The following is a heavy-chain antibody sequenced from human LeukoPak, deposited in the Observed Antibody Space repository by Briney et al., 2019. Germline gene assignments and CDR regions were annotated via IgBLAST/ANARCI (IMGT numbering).Heavy chain of an antibody. CDR2: ISYDGSNK. V-gene: IGHV3-30*18. J-gene: IGHJ4*02. CDR1: GFTFSSYG. CDR3: AKDKGQLIRPQGFDY. Sequence: GGSLRLSCAASGFTFSSYGMHWVRQAPGKGLEWVAVISYDGSNKYYADSVKGRFTISRDNSKNTLYLQMNSLRAEDTAVYYCAKDKGQLIRPQGFDYWGQGALVTVSS. D-gene: IGHD4-11*01.